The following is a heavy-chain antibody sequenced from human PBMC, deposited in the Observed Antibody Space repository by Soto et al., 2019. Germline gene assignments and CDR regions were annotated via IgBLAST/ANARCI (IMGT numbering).Heavy chain of an antibody. CDR2: ISATGGGT. Sequence: LRLSCAASGFKFSNYAMSWVRQAPGKGLEWVSLISATGGGTYYADSVKGRFTISRDNSHNTLYLQVHSLTAEDTAVYYCAKDRRAGRKSAFYFHCLGQTAQVTLS. V-gene: IGHV3-23*01. D-gene: IGHD2-21*01. J-gene: IGHJ4*02. CDR3: AKDRRAGRKSAFYFHC. CDR1: GFKFSNYA.